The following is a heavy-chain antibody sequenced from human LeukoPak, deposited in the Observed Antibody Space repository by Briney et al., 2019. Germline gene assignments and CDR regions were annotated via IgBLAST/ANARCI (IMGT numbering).Heavy chain of an antibody. CDR2: ISPSGDST. CDR3: ARRLLLPGLTDFFDY. D-gene: IGHD2-21*02. CDR1: GFTFNSHS. V-gene: IGHV3-23*01. J-gene: IGHJ4*02. Sequence: PGGSVRLSCAASGFTFNSHSMSWVRQAPGEGLEWVSAISPSGDSTSYPDYVKGRFTISRDNSKDTLYLQMNSLTAEHTAIYYCARRLLLPGLTDFFDYWGQGTLVTVSS.